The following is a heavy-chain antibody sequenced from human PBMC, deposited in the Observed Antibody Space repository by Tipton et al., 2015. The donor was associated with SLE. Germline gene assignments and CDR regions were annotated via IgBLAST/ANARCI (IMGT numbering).Heavy chain of an antibody. J-gene: IGHJ4*02. Sequence: QVQLVQSGVEVKKPGASVKVSCKASGYTFIHKGISWVRQAPGQGLEFMGWISVYNGYTNYAQKFQGRVTLTTDTSTSTAYMELRSLRSDDTAVYYCARVVVGALDYWGQGTLVAVSS. CDR2: ISVYNGYT. V-gene: IGHV1-18*01. CDR1: GYTFIHKG. D-gene: IGHD2-15*01. CDR3: ARVVVGALDY.